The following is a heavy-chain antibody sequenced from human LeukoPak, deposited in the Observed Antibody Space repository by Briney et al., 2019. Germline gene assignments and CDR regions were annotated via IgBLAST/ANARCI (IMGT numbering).Heavy chain of an antibody. J-gene: IGHJ3*02. CDR3: ARQWTYYYDSSGYTRDTFDI. Sequence: ASVTVSCMASSYTFSNYVISWVRQAPGQGLEWMGWISGYTGNTKYAQKFQDRVTMTTDTSTSTAYMELRSLRSDDTAVYYCARQWTYYYDSSGYTRDTFDIWGQGTMVTVSS. CDR2: ISGYTGNT. CDR1: SYTFSNYV. D-gene: IGHD3-22*01. V-gene: IGHV1-18*01.